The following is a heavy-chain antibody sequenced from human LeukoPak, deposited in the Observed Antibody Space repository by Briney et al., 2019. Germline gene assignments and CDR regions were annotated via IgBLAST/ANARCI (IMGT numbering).Heavy chain of an antibody. Sequence: SETLSLTCTVSGGSISSVDYYWSWIRQPPGNGLEWFGYIYDSGSTHYNPSLKSRVTISVDTTKNQFSLKLRSVTAADTAVYYCARGPTMFAYWGQRTLVTVSS. CDR1: GGSISSVDYY. V-gene: IGHV4-30-4*01. J-gene: IGHJ4*02. CDR3: ARGPTMFAY. CDR2: IYDSGST. D-gene: IGHD4/OR15-4a*01.